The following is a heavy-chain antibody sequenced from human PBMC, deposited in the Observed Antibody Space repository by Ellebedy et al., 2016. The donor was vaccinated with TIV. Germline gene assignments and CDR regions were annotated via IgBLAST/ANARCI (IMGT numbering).Heavy chain of an antibody. Sequence: GESLKIPCTVPGLPFSGYAMQWVRQAPGKGLEWGAVISDDGSNKYYADSVKGRFTISRDNSKNTLYLQMNSLRVEDTAVYYCARVPGELATTAYYFDSWGQGTLVTVSS. J-gene: IGHJ4*02. CDR2: ISDDGSNK. CDR1: GLPFSGYA. CDR3: ARVPGELATTAYYFDS. V-gene: IGHV3-30-3*01. D-gene: IGHD5-24*01.